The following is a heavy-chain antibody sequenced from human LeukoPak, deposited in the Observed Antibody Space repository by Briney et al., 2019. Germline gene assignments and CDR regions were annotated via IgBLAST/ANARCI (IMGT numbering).Heavy chain of an antibody. CDR3: AKAISTSFWYYFDY. V-gene: IGHV3-23*01. J-gene: IGHJ4*02. CDR2: LSASGGAT. Sequence: GGSLRLSCAASGFTFSSYVMNWVRQAPGKGLEWVSALSASGGATHYADSVKGRFTISRDNSKNTLYLQVNSLRAEDTAVYYCAKAISTSFWYYFDYWGQGALVTVSS. CDR1: GFTFSSYV. D-gene: IGHD2-2*01.